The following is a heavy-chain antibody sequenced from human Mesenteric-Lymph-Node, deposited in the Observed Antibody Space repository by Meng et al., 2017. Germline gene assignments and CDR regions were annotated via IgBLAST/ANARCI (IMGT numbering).Heavy chain of an antibody. D-gene: IGHD3-10*01. Sequence: GESLKISCAASGFTFSDHYMDWVRQAPGKGLEWVSTVSDGGGTSWYADSVKGRFTISRDNSKNTLYLQMNSLRAEDTAVYYCARTYYGSGSFDAFDIWGQGTMVTVSS. J-gene: IGHJ3*02. V-gene: IGHV3-66*02. CDR3: ARTYYGSGSFDAFDI. CDR1: GFTFSDHY. CDR2: SDGGGTS.